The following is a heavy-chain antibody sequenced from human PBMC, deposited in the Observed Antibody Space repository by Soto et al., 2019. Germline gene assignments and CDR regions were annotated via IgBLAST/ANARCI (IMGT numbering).Heavy chain of an antibody. Sequence: QVQLVQSGAEVKKPGASVKVSCKASGYTFTSYGISGVRQAPGQGLEWMGWISAYNGNTKYAQKLQGRVTMTTDTSKSTAHMELRSLRSDDTAVYYCARDLAVGLVDYWGQGTLVTVSS. CDR1: GYTFTSYG. D-gene: IGHD6-19*01. CDR3: ARDLAVGLVDY. J-gene: IGHJ4*02. CDR2: ISAYNGNT. V-gene: IGHV1-18*01.